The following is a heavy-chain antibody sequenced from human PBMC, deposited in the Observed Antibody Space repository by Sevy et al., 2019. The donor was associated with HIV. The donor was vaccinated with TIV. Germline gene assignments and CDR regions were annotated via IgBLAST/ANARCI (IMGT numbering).Heavy chain of an antibody. CDR1: GGSISSSNW. CDR2: IYRSGST. CDR3: ARVGYYYGSGSYYPYYYYYMDV. V-gene: IGHV4-4*02. Sequence: SETLSLTCAVSGGSISSSNWWSWVRQPPGKGLEWIGEIYRSGSTNYNPSLKSRVTISVDKSKNQFSLKRSSVTAADTAVYYCARVGYYYGSGSYYPYYYYYMDVWGKGTTVTVSS. D-gene: IGHD3-10*01. J-gene: IGHJ6*03.